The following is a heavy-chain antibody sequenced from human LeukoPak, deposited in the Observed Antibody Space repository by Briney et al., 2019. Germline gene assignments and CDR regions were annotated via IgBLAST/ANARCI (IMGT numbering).Heavy chain of an antibody. D-gene: IGHD3-10*01. J-gene: IGHJ3*02. CDR2: IYHSGST. CDR3: ARTMVRGFDAFDI. Sequence: SETLSLTCTVSGYSISSGYYWGWIRQPPGKGLEWIGSIYHSGSTYYNPSLKSRVTISVDTSKNQFSLRLSSVTAADTAVYYCARTMVRGFDAFDIWGQGTMVTVSS. V-gene: IGHV4-38-2*02. CDR1: GYSISSGYY.